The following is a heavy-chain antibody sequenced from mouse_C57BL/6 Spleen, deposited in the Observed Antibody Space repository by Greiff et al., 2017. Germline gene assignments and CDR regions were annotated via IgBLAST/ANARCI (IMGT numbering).Heavy chain of an antibody. D-gene: IGHD2-1*01. V-gene: IGHV1-81*01. Sequence: VQLQQSGAELARPGASVKLSCKASGYTFTSYGISWVKQRTGQGLEWIGEIYPRSGNTYYNEKFKGQATLTADKSSSTAYMELRSLTSEDSAVYFCPRSGGNYVAMDYWGQGTSVTVSS. CDR3: PRSGGNYVAMDY. J-gene: IGHJ4*01. CDR1: GYTFTSYG. CDR2: IYPRSGNT.